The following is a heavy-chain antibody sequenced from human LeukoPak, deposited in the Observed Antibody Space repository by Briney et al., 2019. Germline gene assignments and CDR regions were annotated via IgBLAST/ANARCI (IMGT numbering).Heavy chain of an antibody. D-gene: IGHD2-15*01. V-gene: IGHV3-21*01. CDR3: ARDRRLYVGGGSCYSDY. J-gene: IGHJ4*02. CDR1: GFTFSSYS. CDR2: ISSSSSYI. Sequence: PGGSLRLSCAASGFTFSSYSMNWVRQAPGKRLEWVSSISSSSSYIYYADSVKGRFTISRGNAKNSLYLQMNSLRAEDTAVYYCARDRRLYVGGGSCYSDYWGQGTLLTVSS.